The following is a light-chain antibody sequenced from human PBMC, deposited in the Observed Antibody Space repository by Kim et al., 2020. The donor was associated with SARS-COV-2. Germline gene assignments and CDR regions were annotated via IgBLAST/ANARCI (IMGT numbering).Light chain of an antibody. CDR2: DAL. J-gene: IGKJ2*01. CDR1: QGISSA. Sequence: SASVGDSVTITCRASQGISSALAWYQQKPGKAPKLLIYDALSLENGVPSRFSGSRSGTDFTLSISSLQPEDCATYYCQQFSDYPRTFGQGTKLEI. CDR3: QQFSDYPRT. V-gene: IGKV1D-13*01.